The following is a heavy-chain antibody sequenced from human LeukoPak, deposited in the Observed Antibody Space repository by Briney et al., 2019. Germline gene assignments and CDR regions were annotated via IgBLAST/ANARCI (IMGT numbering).Heavy chain of an antibody. V-gene: IGHV4-59*01. CDR3: ARDNWNDEGHWVAP. CDR1: GGSISSYY. J-gene: IGHJ5*02. CDR2: IYYSGST. D-gene: IGHD1-20*01. Sequence: SETLSLTCTVSGGSISSYYWSWIRQPPGKGLEWIGYIYYSGSTNYNPSLKSRVTISVDTPKNQFSLKLSSVTAADTAVYYCARDNWNDEGHWVAPGGQGTLVTVSS.